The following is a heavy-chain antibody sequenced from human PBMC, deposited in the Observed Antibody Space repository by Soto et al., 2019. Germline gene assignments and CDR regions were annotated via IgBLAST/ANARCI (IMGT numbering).Heavy chain of an antibody. D-gene: IGHD1-26*01. Sequence: QVQLVQSGAEVKKPGSSVKVSCKASGGSFSNYALNWVRQAPGQGLEWMGRIVPFVGITKYAQKFQGRVXIXXDNSTSTAYMELSSLRSEDTAVYYCAREMGATNDYWGQATLVTVSS. V-gene: IGHV1-69*04. CDR2: IVPFVGIT. CDR3: AREMGATNDY. J-gene: IGHJ4*02. CDR1: GGSFSNYA.